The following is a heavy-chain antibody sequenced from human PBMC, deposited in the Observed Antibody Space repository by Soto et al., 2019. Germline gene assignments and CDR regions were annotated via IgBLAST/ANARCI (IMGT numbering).Heavy chain of an antibody. V-gene: IGHV1-69*06. CDR2: IIPIFGTA. CDR1: GGTFSSYA. J-gene: IGHJ6*02. CDR3: ARDGNYDFWSGSPRMDV. Sequence: SVKVSCKASGGTFSSYAISWVRRAPGQGLEWMGGIIPIFGTANYAQKFQGRVTITADKSTSTAYMELSSLRSEDTAVYYCARDGNYDFWSGSPRMDVWGQGTTVTVSS. D-gene: IGHD3-3*01.